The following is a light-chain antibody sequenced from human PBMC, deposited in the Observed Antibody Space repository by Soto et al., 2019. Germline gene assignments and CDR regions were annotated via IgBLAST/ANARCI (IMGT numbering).Light chain of an antibody. Sequence: EIVMTQSPATLSVSPGERATISCRASQSVSSNLAWYQQKPGQAPSLLIYGASTRATGIPASFSGSGSGTEFTLTISSLQSEDFAVYYCQQYNTWPWTFGHGTKVEIQ. CDR1: QSVSSN. V-gene: IGKV3-15*01. CDR2: GAS. J-gene: IGKJ1*01. CDR3: QQYNTWPWT.